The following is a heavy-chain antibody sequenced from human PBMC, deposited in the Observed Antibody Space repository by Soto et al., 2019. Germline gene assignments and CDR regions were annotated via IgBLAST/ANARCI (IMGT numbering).Heavy chain of an antibody. CDR3: ARHEAYYDILTGMGELTYGMDV. V-gene: IGHV5-51*01. CDR2: IYPGDSDT. D-gene: IGHD3-9*01. J-gene: IGHJ6*02. Sequence: GESLKISCKGSGYSFTSYWIGWVRQMPGKGLEWMGIIYPGDSDTRYSPSFQGRVTISADKSISTAYLQWSSLKASDTAMYYCARHEAYYDILTGMGELTYGMDVWGQGTTVTVSS. CDR1: GYSFTSYW.